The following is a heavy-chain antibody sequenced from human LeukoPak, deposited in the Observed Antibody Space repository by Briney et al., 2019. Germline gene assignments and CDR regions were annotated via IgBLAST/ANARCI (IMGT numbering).Heavy chain of an antibody. CDR3: ARDIYGSGSYDFLAYYYYGMDV. CDR2: IKQDGSEK. Sequence: GGSLRLSCAASGFTFSSYAMSWVRQAPGKGLEWVANIKQDGSEKYYVDSVKGRFTISRDNAKNSLYLQMNSLRAEDTAVYYCARDIYGSGSYDFLAYYYYGMDVWGQGTTVTVSS. V-gene: IGHV3-7*01. J-gene: IGHJ6*02. CDR1: GFTFSSYA. D-gene: IGHD3-10*01.